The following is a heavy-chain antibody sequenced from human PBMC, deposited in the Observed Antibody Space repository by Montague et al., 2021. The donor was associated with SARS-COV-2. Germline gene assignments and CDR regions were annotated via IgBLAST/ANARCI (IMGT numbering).Heavy chain of an antibody. V-gene: IGHV6-1*01. CDR2: TYYRSKWYN. D-gene: IGHD5-18*01. CDR1: GDSVSSNSAA. J-gene: IGHJ6*02. CDR3: ARDTRIRLWFDRDYYYGMDV. Sequence: CAISGDSVSSNSAAWNWIRQSPSRGLERLGRTYYRSKWYNDYAVSVKSRITINPDTSKNQFSLQLNSVTPEDTAVYYCARDTRIRLWFDRDYYYGMDVWGQGTTVTVSS.